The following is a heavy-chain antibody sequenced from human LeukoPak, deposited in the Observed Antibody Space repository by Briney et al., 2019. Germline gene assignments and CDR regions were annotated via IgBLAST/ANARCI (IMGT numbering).Heavy chain of an antibody. D-gene: IGHD4/OR15-4a*01. CDR2: ISSSSSYI. CDR3: ARRAGAYSHPYDY. V-gene: IGHV3-21*04. Sequence: GGSLRLSCAASGFNFSSYSMNWVRQAPGKGLEWVSSISSSSSYIYYADSVKGRFTISRDNAKNSLYLQMNSLRAEDTAVYYCARRAGAYSHPYDYWGQGTLVTVSS. CDR1: GFNFSSYS. J-gene: IGHJ4*02.